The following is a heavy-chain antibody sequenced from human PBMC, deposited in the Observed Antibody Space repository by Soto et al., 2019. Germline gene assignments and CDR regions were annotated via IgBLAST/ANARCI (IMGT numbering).Heavy chain of an antibody. V-gene: IGHV3-20*04. CDR2: VNWNGGST. CDR1: GFTFDDYG. J-gene: IGHJ4*02. Sequence: EVQLVESGGGVVRPGGSLRLSCVASGFTFDDYGRGWVRQAPGKGLEWVSGVNWNGGSTDYADSVKGRFTISRDNAKNSLYLQMNSLRDEDTALYYCARDYSGSYLPHGIFDYGGQGTLVTVSS. D-gene: IGHD1-26*01. CDR3: ARDYSGSYLPHGIFDY.